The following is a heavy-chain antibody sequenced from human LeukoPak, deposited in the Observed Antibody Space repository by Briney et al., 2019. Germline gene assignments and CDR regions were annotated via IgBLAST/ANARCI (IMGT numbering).Heavy chain of an antibody. CDR3: AKDSSFYDFWSGPDAFDI. J-gene: IGHJ3*02. CDR2: ISGSGRST. Sequence: GGSLRLSCAASGFTFSSYAMSWVRQAPGKGLEWVSAISGSGRSTYYADSVKGRFTISRDNSKNTLYLQMNSLRAEDTAVYYCAKDSSFYDFWSGPDAFDIWGQGTMVTVSS. V-gene: IGHV3-23*01. D-gene: IGHD3-3*01. CDR1: GFTFSSYA.